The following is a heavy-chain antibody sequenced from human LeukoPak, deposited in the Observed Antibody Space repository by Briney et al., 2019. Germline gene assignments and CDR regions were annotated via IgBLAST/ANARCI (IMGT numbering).Heavy chain of an antibody. Sequence: GGSLRLSCAASGFTFSSYEMNWVRQAPGKGLEWVSYISSSGSTIYYADSVKGRFTISRDNAKNSLYLQMNSLRAEDTAVYYCARTSTVELGFDYWGQGTLVTVSS. CDR2: ISSSGSTI. CDR1: GFTFSSYE. V-gene: IGHV3-48*03. J-gene: IGHJ4*01. CDR3: ARTSTVELGFDY. D-gene: IGHD1-26*01.